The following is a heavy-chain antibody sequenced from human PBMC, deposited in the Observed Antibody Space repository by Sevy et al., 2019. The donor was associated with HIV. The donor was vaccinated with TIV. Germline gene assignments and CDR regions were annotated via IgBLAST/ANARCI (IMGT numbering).Heavy chain of an antibody. CDR2: ISWNSGSI. CDR1: GFNFDDYA. J-gene: IGHJ3*02. CDR3: AKRGDYGGKGQAFDI. V-gene: IGHV3-9*01. D-gene: IGHD4-17*01. Sequence: GGSLRLSCAASGFNFDDYAMHWVRQAPGKGLEWVSGISWNSGSIGYADSVKGRFTISRDNAKNSLYLQMNSLRVEDTALYYCAKRGDYGGKGQAFDIWGQGTMVTVSS.